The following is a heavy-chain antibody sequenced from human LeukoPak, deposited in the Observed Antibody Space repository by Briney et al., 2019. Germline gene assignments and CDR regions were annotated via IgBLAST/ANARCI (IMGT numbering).Heavy chain of an antibody. CDR1: GDSFSGYY. Sequence: SETLSLTCAVYGDSFSGYYGRWVRQPPGKGLEWIGEINHSGSTNYNPSLQSPVTISVDTSKNQFSLKLSSVTAADTAVYYCASGRVRGRGMDVWGKGTTVTVSS. D-gene: IGHD3-10*01. V-gene: IGHV4-34*01. CDR2: INHSGST. J-gene: IGHJ6*04. CDR3: ASGRVRGRGMDV.